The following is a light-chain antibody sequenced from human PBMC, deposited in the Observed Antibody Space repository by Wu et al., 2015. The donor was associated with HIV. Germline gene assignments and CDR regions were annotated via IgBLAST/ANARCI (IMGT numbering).Light chain of an antibody. V-gene: IGKV3-15*01. CDR2: DAS. CDR3: QQYNDWPQT. J-gene: IGKJ1*01. CDR1: QIIATN. Sequence: EIVVTQSPATLSVSPGGRVTLSCRASQIIATNLAWYQQEPGQPPRLLIYDASTRATGFPARFSGGGSGTEFTLTISTLQSADVAVYYCQQYNDWPQTFGQGTKVEI.